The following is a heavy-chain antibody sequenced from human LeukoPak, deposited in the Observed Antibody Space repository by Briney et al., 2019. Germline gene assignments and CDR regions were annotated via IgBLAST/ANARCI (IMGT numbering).Heavy chain of an antibody. CDR3: ARGQRSGGYSGYENYFDY. Sequence: SETLSLTCAVYGGSFSGYYWSWIRQPPGKGLEWIGEINHSGSTNYNPSLKSRVTISVDTSKNQFSLKLSSVTAADTAVYYCARGQRSGGYSGYENYFDYWGQGTLVTVSS. D-gene: IGHD5-12*01. J-gene: IGHJ4*02. V-gene: IGHV4-34*01. CDR1: GGSFSGYY. CDR2: INHSGST.